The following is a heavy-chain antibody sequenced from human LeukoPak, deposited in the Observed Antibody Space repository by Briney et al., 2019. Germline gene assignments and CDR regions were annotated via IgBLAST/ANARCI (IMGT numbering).Heavy chain of an antibody. CDR1: GVTFSSYA. CDR3: AKSRLVVTAFDN. V-gene: IGHV3-23*01. D-gene: IGHD2-21*02. J-gene: IGHJ4*02. CDR2: ISTGGGRT. Sequence: GGSLRLSCAASGVTFSSYAMSWVRQAPGKGLEWVSRISTGGGRTYYADSVKRRFTMSRDTSKNTLYLQMNSLRAEATAVYYCAKSRLVVTAFDNWGQGTLVTVSS.